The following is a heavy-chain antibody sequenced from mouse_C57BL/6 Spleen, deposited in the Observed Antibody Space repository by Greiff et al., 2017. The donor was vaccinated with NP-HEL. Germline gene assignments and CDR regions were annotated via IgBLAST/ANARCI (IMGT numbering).Heavy chain of an antibody. CDR3: ARYGSSRYYFDY. V-gene: IGHV5-6*01. CDR2: ISSGGSYT. CDR1: GFTFSSYG. J-gene: IGHJ2*01. Sequence: EVMLVESGGDLVKPGGSLKLSCAASGFTFSSYGMSWVRQTPDKRLEWVATISSGGSYTYYPDSVKGRFTISRDNAKNTLDLQMSSLKSEDTAMYYCARYGSSRYYFDYWGQGTTLTVSS. D-gene: IGHD1-1*01.